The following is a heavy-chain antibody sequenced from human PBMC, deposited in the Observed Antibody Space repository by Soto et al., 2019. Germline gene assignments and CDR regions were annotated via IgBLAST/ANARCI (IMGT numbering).Heavy chain of an antibody. CDR2: ISSDSLGT. Sequence: LRLSCRASGFSFSSYSIDWVRQAPGKSLEWIAYISSDSLGTYYAASVRGRFTVSRENVKNEVYLQMASLRGEDTGVYYCARDRRGGLEPHFDYWGPGTLVTVSS. D-gene: IGHD3-3*01. V-gene: IGHV3-48*01. CDR1: GFSFSSYS. J-gene: IGHJ4*02. CDR3: ARDRRGGLEPHFDY.